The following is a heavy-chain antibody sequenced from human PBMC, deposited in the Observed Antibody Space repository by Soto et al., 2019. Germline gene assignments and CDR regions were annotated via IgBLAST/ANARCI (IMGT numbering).Heavy chain of an antibody. J-gene: IGHJ5*02. CDR3: ASATKGAHWFAP. CDR2: TYYSSNWYN. Sequence: SQTLSLTCVISGDSVSSNSVTWNWIRQSPSRGLEWLGRTYYSSNWYNEYAVSVKSRIAINPDTSKNQFSLHLNSVTPEDTAVYSCASATKGAHWFAPWGQGPLFTVSS. V-gene: IGHV6-1*01. CDR1: GDSVSSNSVT.